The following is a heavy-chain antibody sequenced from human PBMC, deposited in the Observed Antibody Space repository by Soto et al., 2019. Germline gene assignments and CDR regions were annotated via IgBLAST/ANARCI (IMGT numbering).Heavy chain of an antibody. CDR3: ARDGSSRPQLQLSLDESYY. CDR1: GFTFSSYS. D-gene: IGHD5-12*01. Sequence: GSLRLSCAASGFTFSSYSMNWVRQAPGKGLEWVSSISSSSSYIYYADSVKGRFTISRDNAKNSLYLQMNSLRAEDTAVYYCARDGSSRPQLQLSLDESYYWGQGTLVTVSS. CDR2: ISSSSSYI. V-gene: IGHV3-21*01. J-gene: IGHJ4*02.